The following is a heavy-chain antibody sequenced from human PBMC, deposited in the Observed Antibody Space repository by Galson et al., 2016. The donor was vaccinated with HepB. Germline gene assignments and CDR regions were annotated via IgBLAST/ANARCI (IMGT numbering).Heavy chain of an antibody. CDR3: ARDRYSGSYYVGAFDI. CDR1: GYTLTGYY. V-gene: IGHV1-2*02. D-gene: IGHD1-26*01. J-gene: IGHJ3*02. CDR2: INPDSGVT. Sequence: SVKVSCKASGYTLTGYYMHWVRQAPGQGLEWMGWINPDSGVTSHAQKFQGRVTMTRDTSISTVYMELSRLKSDDTAIYYCARDRYSGSYYVGAFDIWGQGTMVTVS.